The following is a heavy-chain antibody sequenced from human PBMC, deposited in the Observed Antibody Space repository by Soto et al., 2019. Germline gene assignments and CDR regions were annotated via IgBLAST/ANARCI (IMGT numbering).Heavy chain of an antibody. V-gene: IGHV3-30*18. Sequence: QVQLVESGGGVVQPGRSLRLSCAASGFTFSSNGMHWVRQAPGKGLEWVAVISYDGSKKYYADSVKGRFTISRDNSKNTLYVQMNSLRAEDTAVYYCAKDYCSGGICYYFDYWGQGTLVTVSS. CDR1: GFTFSSNG. D-gene: IGHD2-15*01. CDR3: AKDYCSGGICYYFDY. J-gene: IGHJ4*02. CDR2: ISYDGSKK.